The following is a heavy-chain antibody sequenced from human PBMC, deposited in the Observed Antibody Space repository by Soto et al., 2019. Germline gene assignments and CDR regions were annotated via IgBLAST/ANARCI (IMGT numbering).Heavy chain of an antibody. CDR2: IIPIFGTA. CDR1: GCTFSSYA. D-gene: IGHD2-15*01. V-gene: IGHV1-69*13. J-gene: IGHJ6*02. CDR3: AVVVVAATDIYYYGMDV. Sequence: SVKVSCKASGCTFSSYAISWVRQAPGQGLEWMGGIIPIFGTANYAQKFQGRVTITADESTSTAYMELSSLRSEDTAVYYCAVVVVAATDIYYYGMDVWGQGTTVTVSS.